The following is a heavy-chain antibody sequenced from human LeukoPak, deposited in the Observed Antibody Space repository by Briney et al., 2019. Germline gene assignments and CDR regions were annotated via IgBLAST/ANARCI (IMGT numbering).Heavy chain of an antibody. D-gene: IGHD3-16*02. J-gene: IGHJ4*02. CDR1: GASIRSSSYY. CDR3: ASPSSLLSFDY. CDR2: IYYSGST. V-gene: IGHV4-39*01. Sequence: SETLSLTCTVSGASIRSSSYYWGRIRQPPGNGLEWIGTIYYSGSTFYNTSLNSRVTISVDTSKNQFSLKLSSVTAADTAVYYCASPSSLLSFDYWGQGSLVTVSS.